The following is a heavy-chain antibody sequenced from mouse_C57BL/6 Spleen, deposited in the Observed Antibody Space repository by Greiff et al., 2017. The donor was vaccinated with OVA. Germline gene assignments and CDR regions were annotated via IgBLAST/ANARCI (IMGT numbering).Heavy chain of an antibody. V-gene: IGHV5-6*01. CDR2: ISSGGSYT. D-gene: IGHD4-1*01. CDR1: GFTFSSYG. Sequence: EVQGVESGGDLVKPGGSLKLSCAASGFTFSSYGMSWVRQTPDKRLEWVATISSGGSYTYYPDSVKGRFTISRDNAKNTLYLQMSTLKSEDAAMYYCAGQGAGTYFDYWGQGTTLTVSS. J-gene: IGHJ2*01. CDR3: AGQGAGTYFDY.